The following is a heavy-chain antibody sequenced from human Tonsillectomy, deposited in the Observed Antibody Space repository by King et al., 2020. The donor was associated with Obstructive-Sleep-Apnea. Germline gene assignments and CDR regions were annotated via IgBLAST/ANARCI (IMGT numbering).Heavy chain of an antibody. CDR3: AKDLGYHYDSSGQNFDY. CDR2: IRYDGSNK. V-gene: IGHV3-30*02. CDR1: GFTFSSYG. J-gene: IGHJ4*02. D-gene: IGHD3-22*01. Sequence: VQLVESGGGVVQPGRSLRLSCAASGFTFSSYGMHWVRQAPGKGLEWVAVIRYDGSNKYYADSVKGRFTISSDNSKNTLYLQMNSLRAEDTAVYYCAKDLGYHYDSSGQNFDYWGQGTLVTVSS.